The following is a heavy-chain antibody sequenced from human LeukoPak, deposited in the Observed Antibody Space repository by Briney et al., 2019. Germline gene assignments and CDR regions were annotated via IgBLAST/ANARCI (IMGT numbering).Heavy chain of an antibody. J-gene: IGHJ4*02. CDR2: LYHSGST. CDR3: AREGRGAEVDF. D-gene: IGHD3-10*01. Sequence: SETLSLTCAVSGYSISSGYYWGWIRQPPGKGLEWIGSLYHSGSTYYNPSLKSRVTISVDTSKNQFSLKLSSVTAADTAVYYCAREGRGAEVDFWGQGTLVTVSS. CDR1: GYSISSGYY. V-gene: IGHV4-38-2*02.